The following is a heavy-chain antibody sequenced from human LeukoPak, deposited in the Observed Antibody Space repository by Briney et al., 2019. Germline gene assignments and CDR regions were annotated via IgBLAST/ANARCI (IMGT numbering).Heavy chain of an antibody. J-gene: IGHJ3*01. D-gene: IGHD4-11*01. CDR2: ITGSLST. CDR3: AKDSSPVTVADAFDV. Sequence: GGSLRLSCAASGFTFSSYAMSWVRQSPGKGLEWVSSITGSLSTYYADSVKGRFTISRDISKNTLYLQMNSLRAEDTAVYYCAKDSSPVTVADAFDVWGQGTLVTVSS. V-gene: IGHV3-23*01. CDR1: GFTFSSYA.